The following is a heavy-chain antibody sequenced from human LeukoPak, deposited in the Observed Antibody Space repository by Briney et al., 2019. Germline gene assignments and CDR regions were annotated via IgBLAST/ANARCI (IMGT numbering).Heavy chain of an antibody. V-gene: IGHV4-59*11. J-gene: IGHJ4*02. Sequence: SETLSLTCTVSGGSISSHYWSCLRQPPGKGLEWIGYIYYSGKTNYYPSLKSRVTISVDTSKNQFSLKLNSVTAADTAVYFCARGAGWYDYWGQGTLVTVSS. CDR1: GGSISSHY. D-gene: IGHD6-19*01. CDR2: IYYSGKT. CDR3: ARGAGWYDY.